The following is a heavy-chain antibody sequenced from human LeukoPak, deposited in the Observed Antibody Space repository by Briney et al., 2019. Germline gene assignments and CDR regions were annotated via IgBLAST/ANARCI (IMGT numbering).Heavy chain of an antibody. V-gene: IGHV4-38-2*02. CDR2: VYHGGST. D-gene: IGHD3-22*01. CDR3: ARLGAYYYDSSGYYYNRYFDY. J-gene: IGHJ4*02. Sequence: SETLSLTCTVSGYSISSGYYWGWIRQSPGKGLEWIGSVYHGGSTYYNPSLKSPVTISVDTSKNQFSLELSSVTAADTAVYYCARLGAYYYDSSGYYYNRYFDYWGQGILVTVSS. CDR1: GYSISSGYY.